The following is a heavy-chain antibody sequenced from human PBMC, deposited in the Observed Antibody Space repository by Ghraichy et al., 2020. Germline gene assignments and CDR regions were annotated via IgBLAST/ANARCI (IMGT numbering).Heavy chain of an antibody. CDR1: GDSLSDYY. V-gene: IGHV4-59*01. D-gene: IGHD6-19*01. J-gene: IGHJ4*02. CDR3: ARGPRGSAWLDS. CDR2: IYYNGGS. Sequence: SETLSLTCPVSGDSLSDYYWSWIRKSQGKGLNWIGYIYYNGGSNYSPSLKSRVTISIDTSKNHLYLTLTPVTGADTAIYYCARGPRGSAWLDSWGQGTQVTVSS.